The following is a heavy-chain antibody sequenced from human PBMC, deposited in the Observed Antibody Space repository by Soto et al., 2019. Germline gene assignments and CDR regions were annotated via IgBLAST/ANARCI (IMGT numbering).Heavy chain of an antibody. D-gene: IGHD3-10*01. CDR1: GLSNTTYL. CDR3: AVYRGEHGCSSYAFDI. V-gene: IGHV1-18*01. Sequence: ASVKDSLKAAGLSNTTYLINWLRQAPGKGLEGMGWISGYNGNTKYAHKLQGRVTMTRETTTSTLYKKLRSLRSDDTTVEYCAVYRGEHGCSSYAFDIWGQGTMVTVSS. CDR2: ISGYNGNT. J-gene: IGHJ3*02.